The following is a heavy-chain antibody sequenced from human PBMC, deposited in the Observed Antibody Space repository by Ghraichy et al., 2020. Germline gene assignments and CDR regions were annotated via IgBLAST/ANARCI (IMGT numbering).Heavy chain of an antibody. D-gene: IGHD4-11*01. J-gene: IGHJ4*02. Sequence: SETLSLTCSVSGDSISNYYWSWIRQPPGKGLEWIGYISYSGSTNYNPYLKSRVTISVDKSRNQFSLKLTSVTAADTAVYYCASIYDYSNHYLDNWGQGTLVTVSS. CDR2: ISYSGST. V-gene: IGHV4-59*01. CDR1: GDSISNYY. CDR3: ASIYDYSNHYLDN.